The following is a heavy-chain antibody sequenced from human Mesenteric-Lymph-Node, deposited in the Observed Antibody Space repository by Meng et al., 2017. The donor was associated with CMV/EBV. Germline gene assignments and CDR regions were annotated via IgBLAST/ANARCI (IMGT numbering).Heavy chain of an antibody. CDR3: AATRGAARPEGFDF. D-gene: IGHD6-6*01. CDR1: GSIFNTYT. J-gene: IGHJ3*01. CDR2: ISPILGVA. Sequence: SVKVSCKTSGSIFNTYTLGWVRNAPGQGLEWMGRISPILGVAVYAQNYQGRVTITADRSTSTTYMEISGLTSEDTAMFYCAATRGAARPEGFDFWGQGTMVTVSS. V-gene: IGHV1-69*02.